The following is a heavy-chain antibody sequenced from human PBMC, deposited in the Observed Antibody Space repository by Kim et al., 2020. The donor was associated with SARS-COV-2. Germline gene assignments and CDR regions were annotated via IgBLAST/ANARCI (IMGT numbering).Heavy chain of an antibody. Sequence: GGSLRLSCAASGFTFSSYSMNWVRQAPGKGLAWVSSISSSSSYIYYADSVKGRFTISRDNAKNSLYLQMNSLRAEDTAVYYCARGNGITMVRGVLIFDPWGQGTLVTVSS. CDR1: GFTFSSYS. V-gene: IGHV3-21*01. CDR3: ARGNGITMVRGVLIFDP. J-gene: IGHJ5*02. D-gene: IGHD3-10*01. CDR2: ISSSSSYI.